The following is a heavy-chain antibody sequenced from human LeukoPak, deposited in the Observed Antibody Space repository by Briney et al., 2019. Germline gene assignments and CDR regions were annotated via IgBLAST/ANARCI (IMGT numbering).Heavy chain of an antibody. D-gene: IGHD4-23*01. Sequence: GGSLRLSCAASGFTFSSYAMSWVRQAPGKGLEWVGRIKSKTDGGTTDYAAPVKGRFTISRDDSKNTLYLQMNSLKTEDTAVYYCTHNTLSSVGYYYYYMDVWGKGTTVTVSS. CDR3: THNTLSSVGYYYYYMDV. CDR2: IKSKTDGGTT. V-gene: IGHV3-15*01. J-gene: IGHJ6*03. CDR1: GFTFSSYA.